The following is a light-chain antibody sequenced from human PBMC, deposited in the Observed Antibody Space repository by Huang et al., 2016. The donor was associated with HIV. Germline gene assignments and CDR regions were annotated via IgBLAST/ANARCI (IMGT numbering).Light chain of an antibody. CDR1: QGISSY. Sequence: AIRMTQSPSSLSASTGDRVTITCRASQGISSYLAWYQQKPGKAPKLLIYAASTLQSGVPSRFSGSGSGTDFTLTINCLQSEDFATYYCQQYYSYTTFGGGTKVEIK. CDR2: AAS. V-gene: IGKV1-8*01. J-gene: IGKJ4*01. CDR3: QQYYSYTT.